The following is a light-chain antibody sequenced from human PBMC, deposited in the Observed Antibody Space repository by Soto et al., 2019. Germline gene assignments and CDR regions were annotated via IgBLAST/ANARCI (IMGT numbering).Light chain of an antibody. V-gene: IGKV1-39*01. Sequence: DIQMTQSPSSLSASVGDRVTITCRASQSISSYLNWYQQKPGKAPKLLIYAASSLQSGVPSRFSGSGSGTDFTLTISSLQPEDVATYYCQQSYSTGLTFGGGTKVEIK. CDR3: QQSYSTGLT. CDR1: QSISSY. J-gene: IGKJ4*01. CDR2: AAS.